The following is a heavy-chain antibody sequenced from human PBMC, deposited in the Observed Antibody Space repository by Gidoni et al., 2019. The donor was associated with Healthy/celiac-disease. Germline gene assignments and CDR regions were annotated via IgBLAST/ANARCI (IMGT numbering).Heavy chain of an antibody. CDR2: ISSRGSTI. CDR1: GSTLSDYY. Sequence: QVQLVDSGGGLVNPGGSLRLTCAASGSTLSDYYMSWIRQAPGKGLEWVSYISSRGSTIYYADSVKGRFTIYRDNAKNSLYLQMNSLRAEDTAVDYCARVKAGGVVAGMDVWGQGTTVTVSS. V-gene: IGHV3-11*01. J-gene: IGHJ6*02. CDR3: ARVKAGGVVAGMDV. D-gene: IGHD2-15*01.